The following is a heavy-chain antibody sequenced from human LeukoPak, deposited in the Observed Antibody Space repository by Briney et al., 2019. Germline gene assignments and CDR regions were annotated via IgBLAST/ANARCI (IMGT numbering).Heavy chain of an antibody. V-gene: IGHV1-45*02. D-gene: IGHD1-1*01. CDR3: ARWDGNDAFEI. Sequence: GSSVKVSSTASGYTFTYPYLHCVRQAPGHTLEWMGWITPFNGNTNYAQKVQDIVSITRDRSMSTSYMELSSLRSEGIAVYYCARWDGNDAFEIWGEGTIVTVS. CDR2: ITPFNGNT. J-gene: IGHJ3*02. CDR1: GYTFTYPY.